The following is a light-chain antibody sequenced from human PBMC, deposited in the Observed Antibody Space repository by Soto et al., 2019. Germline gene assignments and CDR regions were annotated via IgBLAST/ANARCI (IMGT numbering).Light chain of an antibody. CDR3: QHYNSYSEA. CDR2: DAS. V-gene: IGKV3D-15*01. Sequence: ETIMTQSPDTGSLSRGEIARRCCRASQSLRSILAWYQQKPGQAPRLLIYDASNRATGIPARFSGSGSGTEFTLTISSLQPDDFATYYCQHYNSYSEAFGQGTKVDI. J-gene: IGKJ1*01. CDR1: QSLRSI.